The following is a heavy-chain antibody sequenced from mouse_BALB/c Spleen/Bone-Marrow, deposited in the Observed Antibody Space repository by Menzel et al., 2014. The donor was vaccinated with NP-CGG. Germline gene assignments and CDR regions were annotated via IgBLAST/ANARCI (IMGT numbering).Heavy chain of an antibody. V-gene: IGHV3-2*02. Sequence: DVQLVESGPGLVKPSQSLSLPCTVTGYSITSDYAWNWIRQFPGNKLEWMGYISYSGSTSYNPSLKSRISITRDTSKSQFFLQLNSVTTEDTATYYCARYDYDVGYFDYWGQGTTLTVSS. CDR2: ISYSGST. CDR3: ARYDYDVGYFDY. D-gene: IGHD2-4*01. CDR1: GYSITSDYA. J-gene: IGHJ2*01.